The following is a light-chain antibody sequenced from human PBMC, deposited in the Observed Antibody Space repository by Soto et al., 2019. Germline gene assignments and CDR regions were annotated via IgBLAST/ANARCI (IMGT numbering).Light chain of an antibody. CDR2: GAS. Sequence: EIVLTQSPGTLSLSPGERATISCRASQSVTSNYLAWYRQKPGHAPRLLIYGASSRATGIPDRFSGSGSGTDFTLSISRLEPEDFAVYYCQQYGSAALAFGGGTKVDIK. CDR1: QSVTSNY. V-gene: IGKV3-20*01. J-gene: IGKJ4*01. CDR3: QQYGSAALA.